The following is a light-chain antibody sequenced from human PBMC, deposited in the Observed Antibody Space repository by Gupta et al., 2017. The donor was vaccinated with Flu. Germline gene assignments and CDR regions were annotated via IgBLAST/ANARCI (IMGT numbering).Light chain of an antibody. CDR1: QDIRNY. Sequence: DIQMTQSPSSLSASVGDRVTITCRASQDIRNYLAWYQQKPGTVPRLLIYGTSTLQSGVSSRFSGSGSGTDFTLTISILHPEDVATYYCQRYNSVPITFGGGTKVEIK. J-gene: IGKJ4*01. CDR3: QRYNSVPIT. CDR2: GTS. V-gene: IGKV1-27*01.